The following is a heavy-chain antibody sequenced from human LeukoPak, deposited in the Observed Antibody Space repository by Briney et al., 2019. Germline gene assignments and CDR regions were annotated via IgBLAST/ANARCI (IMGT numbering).Heavy chain of an antibody. J-gene: IGHJ6*04. CDR1: GFTFSSYS. CDR3: ARSGRYFALGV. Sequence: PGGSLRLSCAASGFTFSSYSMNWVRQAPGKGLEWVSSISSSSSYTYYADSVKGRFTISRDNAKNSLYLQMNSLRAEDTAVYYCARSGRYFALGVWGKGTTVTASS. D-gene: IGHD3-9*01. V-gene: IGHV3-21*01. CDR2: ISSSSSYT.